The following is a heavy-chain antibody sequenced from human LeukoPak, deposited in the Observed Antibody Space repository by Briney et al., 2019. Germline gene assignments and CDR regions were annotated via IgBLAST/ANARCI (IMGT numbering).Heavy chain of an antibody. Sequence: GGSLGLSCAASGFTFSSYAVHWVRQAPGKGLEWVALISYDGSNKDCADSVKGRFAISRDNSKNTVFLQMNSLRAEDTAVYYCARDWGMTTIYSFDYWGQGTLVIVSS. J-gene: IGHJ4*02. CDR3: ARDWGMTTIYSFDY. D-gene: IGHD5-24*01. V-gene: IGHV3-30*09. CDR2: ISYDGSNK. CDR1: GFTFSSYA.